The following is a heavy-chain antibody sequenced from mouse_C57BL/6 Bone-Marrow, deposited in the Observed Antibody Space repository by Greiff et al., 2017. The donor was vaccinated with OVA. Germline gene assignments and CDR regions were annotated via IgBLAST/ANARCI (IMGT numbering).Heavy chain of an antibody. J-gene: IGHJ4*01. Sequence: QVQLQQPGAELVRPGTSVTLSCKASGYTFTSYWLHWVKQRPGQGLEWIGVIDPSDSYTNYNQKFKGKATLTVDTSSSTAYMQLSSLTSEDSAVYCCARPRWGYAMDYWGQGTSVTVSS. CDR3: ARPRWGYAMDY. CDR2: IDPSDSYT. D-gene: IGHD4-1*01. CDR1: GYTFTSYW. V-gene: IGHV1-59*01.